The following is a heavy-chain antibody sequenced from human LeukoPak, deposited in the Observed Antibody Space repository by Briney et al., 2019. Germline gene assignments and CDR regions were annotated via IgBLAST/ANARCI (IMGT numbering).Heavy chain of an antibody. D-gene: IGHD5-18*01. J-gene: IGHJ4*02. CDR3: AKSEYTFGFGFY. V-gene: IGHV3-23*01. Sequence: GGSLRLSCAASGFTFKSYAMSWVRQAPGKRLEWVSAISGSGGTKYYADSVKGRFTISRDNSKNTLYLQMNSLRAEDTAVYYCAKSEYTFGFGFYWGQGTLVTVSS. CDR1: GFTFKSYA. CDR2: ISGSGGTK.